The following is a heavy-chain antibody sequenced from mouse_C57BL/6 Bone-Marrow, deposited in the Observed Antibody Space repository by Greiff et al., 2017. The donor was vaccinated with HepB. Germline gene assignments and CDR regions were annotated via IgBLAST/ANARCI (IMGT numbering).Heavy chain of an antibody. CDR2: IWGDGST. V-gene: IGHV2-3*01. D-gene: IGHD1-1*01. J-gene: IGHJ4*01. Sequence: VQVVESGPGLVAPSQSLSITCTVSGFSLTSYGVSWVRQPPGKGLEWLGVIWGDGSTNYHSALISRLSISKDNSKSQVFLKLNSLQTDDTATYYCAPTTVVRDYYAMDYWGQGTSVTVSS. CDR1: GFSLTSYG. CDR3: APTTVVRDYYAMDY.